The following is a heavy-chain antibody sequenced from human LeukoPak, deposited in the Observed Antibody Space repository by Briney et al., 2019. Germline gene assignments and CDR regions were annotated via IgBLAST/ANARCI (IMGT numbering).Heavy chain of an antibody. V-gene: IGHV3-53*01. D-gene: IGHD1-20*01. Sequence: GGSLRLSCAASGFTVSTNYMSWVRQAPGKGLEWVSVSYSGGSSYYADSVKGRFTISRDNSKNTLYLQMNSLRVEDTAVYYCAKAGMTRFDYWGQGIMVTVSS. J-gene: IGHJ4*02. CDR2: SYSGGSS. CDR3: AKAGMTRFDY. CDR1: GFTVSTNY.